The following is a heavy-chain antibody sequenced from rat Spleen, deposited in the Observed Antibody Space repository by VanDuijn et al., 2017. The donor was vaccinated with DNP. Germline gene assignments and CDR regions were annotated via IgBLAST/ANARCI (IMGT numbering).Heavy chain of an antibody. CDR1: GFTFSYYW. Sequence: EVQLVESGGDLVQPGRSLKLSCVASGFTFSYYWMAWVRQVPGKGLEWIASITSGSGTTSYPDSVKGRFTISRDDAKDTLSLQMNSLRSEDTATYYCARVGDLHDGGDGDVLDVWGQGISVTVSS. V-gene: IGHV5-31*01. CDR2: ITSGSGTT. CDR3: ARVGDLHDGGDGDVLDV. J-gene: IGHJ4*01. D-gene: IGHD1-12*02.